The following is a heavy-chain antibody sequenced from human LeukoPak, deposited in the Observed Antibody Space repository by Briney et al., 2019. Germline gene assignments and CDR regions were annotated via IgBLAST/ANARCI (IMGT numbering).Heavy chain of an antibody. CDR1: GYSISSGHY. V-gene: IGHV4-38-2*01. CDR3: ARLSLPSAASDY. CDR2: IYHSGST. D-gene: IGHD2-2*01. J-gene: IGHJ4*02. Sequence: SETLSLTCAVSGYSISSGHYWGWIRQPPGKGLEWIGIIYHSGSTYYNPSLKTRVTISVDTSKNQFSLKLSSVTAADTAVYYCARLSLPSAASDYWGQGTLVTVSS.